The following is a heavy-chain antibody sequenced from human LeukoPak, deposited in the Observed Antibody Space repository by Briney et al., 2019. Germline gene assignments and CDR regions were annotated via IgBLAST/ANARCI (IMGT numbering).Heavy chain of an antibody. CDR3: VRDVIHFYFDI. CDR1: GFTFTSRS. J-gene: IGHJ4*02. Sequence: PGGSLRLSCAASGFTFTSRSLDWVRQAPGKGLEWVSSITGSGSIQYADSVKGRFTISRDNAKNSLYLQMDGLRAEDTAVYYCVRDVIHFYFDIWGQGVLVTVSS. CDR2: ITGSGSI. D-gene: IGHD2-21*01. V-gene: IGHV3-69-1*02.